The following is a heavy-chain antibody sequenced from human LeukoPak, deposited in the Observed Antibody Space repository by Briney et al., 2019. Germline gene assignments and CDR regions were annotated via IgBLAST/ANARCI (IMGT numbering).Heavy chain of an antibody. CDR1: GFTFNNYA. J-gene: IGHJ4*02. V-gene: IGHV3-23*01. Sequence: GGSLRLSCAASGFTFNNYAVSWVRQAPGKGLEWVSTISGSNDNTYYADSVKGRFTISRDNSKNTLYLQMNSLRADDTALYYCANDFDYWGQGTLVTVSS. CDR3: ANDFDY. CDR2: ISGSNDNT.